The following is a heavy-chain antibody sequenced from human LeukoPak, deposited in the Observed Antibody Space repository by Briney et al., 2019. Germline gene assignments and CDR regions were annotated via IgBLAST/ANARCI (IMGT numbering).Heavy chain of an antibody. J-gene: IGHJ3*02. V-gene: IGHV4-31*03. Sequence: SETLSLTCTVSGGSISSRSYYWGWIRQPPGKGLEWIGYIYYSGSTYYNPSLKSRFTISVETSKNQFSLKLSSVTAADTAVFFCARVDSRDYLQPDAFDIWGQGTMVTVSS. CDR2: IYYSGST. CDR3: ARVDSRDYLQPDAFDI. D-gene: IGHD3-22*01. CDR1: GGSISSRSYY.